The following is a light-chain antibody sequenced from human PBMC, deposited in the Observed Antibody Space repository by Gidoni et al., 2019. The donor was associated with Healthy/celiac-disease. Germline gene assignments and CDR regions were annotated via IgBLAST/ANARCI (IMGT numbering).Light chain of an antibody. CDR1: QSISSY. V-gene: IGKV1-39*01. J-gene: IGKJ5*01. Sequence: DIQMTQSQSSLSASVGDRVTITCRASQSISSYVNWYQQKPGKAPKLLIYAASSLQSGVPSRFSGSGSGTDVTLTISSLQPEDFATYYCQPSYSTPITFGQGTRLEIK. CDR2: AAS. CDR3: QPSYSTPIT.